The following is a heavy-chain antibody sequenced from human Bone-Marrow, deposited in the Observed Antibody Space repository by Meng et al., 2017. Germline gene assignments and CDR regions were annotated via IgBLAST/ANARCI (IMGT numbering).Heavy chain of an antibody. CDR1: AYTFTSYG. V-gene: IGHV1-18*01. CDR3: ARDWGRAVAGVDLYDY. CDR2: ISAYNGNT. J-gene: IGHJ4*02. Sequence: ASAQVSCYASAYTFTSYGISRVRQAPGQGLEWMGWISAYNGNTNYAQKLQGRVTMTTDTSTSTAYMELSSLRSDDTAVYYCARDWGRAVAGVDLYDYWGQGNLV. D-gene: IGHD6-19*01.